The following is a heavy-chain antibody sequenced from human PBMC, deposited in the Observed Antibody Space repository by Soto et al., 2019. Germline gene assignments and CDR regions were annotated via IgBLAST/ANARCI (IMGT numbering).Heavy chain of an antibody. J-gene: IGHJ6*02. D-gene: IGHD4-17*01. CDR2: IDYSANT. CDR1: GGSFNDYTHF. CDR3: ARWKLRETTMRSYYYGMDV. V-gene: IGHV4-34*01. Sequence: QVQLQQWGAGLLKPSETLSLTCAVYGGSFNDYTHFWGWIRQPPGKGLEWIGEIDYSANTNYNPSRKSRVTISLDTSKNQFSLRVNAVTAADTAVYYCARWKLRETTMRSYYYGMDVWGQGTTVTVS.